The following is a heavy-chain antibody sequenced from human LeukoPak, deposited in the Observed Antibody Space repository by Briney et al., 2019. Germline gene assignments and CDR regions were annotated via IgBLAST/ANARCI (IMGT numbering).Heavy chain of an antibody. D-gene: IGHD3-3*01. Sequence: QAGGSLRLSCAASGFTFSSYAMSWVRQAPGKGLKWVSTINDNGDGTYYADSVKGRFTISRDNSYNTVSLQMNSLRAEDTAVYYCARDHYDFWSGYYRTYMDVWGKGTTVTVSS. J-gene: IGHJ6*03. CDR1: GFTFSSYA. CDR2: INDNGDGT. V-gene: IGHV3-23*01. CDR3: ARDHYDFWSGYYRTYMDV.